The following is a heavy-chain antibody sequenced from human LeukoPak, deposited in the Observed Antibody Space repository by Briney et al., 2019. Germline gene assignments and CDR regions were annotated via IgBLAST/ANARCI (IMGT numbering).Heavy chain of an antibody. V-gene: IGHV4-59*01. CDR2: IYYSGST. CDR1: GGSISSYC. Sequence: SETLSLTCTVSGGSISSYCWSWIRQPPGKGLEWIGYIYYSGSTNYNPSLKSRVTISVDTSKNQFSLKLSSVTAADTAVYYCATMPPYSSGWYYFDYWGQGTLVTVSS. J-gene: IGHJ4*02. CDR3: ATMPPYSSGWYYFDY. D-gene: IGHD6-19*01.